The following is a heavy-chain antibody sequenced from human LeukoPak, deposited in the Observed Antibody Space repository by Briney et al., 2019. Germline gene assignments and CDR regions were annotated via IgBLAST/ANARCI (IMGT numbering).Heavy chain of an antibody. CDR2: IYYSGST. V-gene: IGHV4-39*07. CDR3: ARDNTGGGNDY. J-gene: IGHJ4*02. Sequence: SETLSLTCTVSGGSISSSSYYWGWIRQPPGKGLEWIGSIYYSGSTYYNPSLKSRVTISVDTSKNQFSLKLSSVTAADTAVYYCARDNTGGGNDYWGQGTLVTVSS. CDR1: GGSISSSSYY. D-gene: IGHD1-1*01.